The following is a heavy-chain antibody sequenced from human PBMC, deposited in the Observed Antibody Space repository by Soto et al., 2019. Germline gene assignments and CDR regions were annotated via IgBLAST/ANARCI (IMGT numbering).Heavy chain of an antibody. D-gene: IGHD2-8*02. J-gene: IGHJ4*02. Sequence: HEHLVQSGAEVKRPGASLKVSCKASGYSFTGYYIHWVRRAPGQGLEWMGWINPDSGATNYAQNFQGRATLTSDTSISTASMDLTSLTSDDTAVYYCARGDYGTGGYPFPYFAYWGEGTLVIVSS. CDR3: ARGDYGTGGYPFPYFAY. CDR2: INPDSGAT. V-gene: IGHV1-2*02. CDR1: GYSFTGYY.